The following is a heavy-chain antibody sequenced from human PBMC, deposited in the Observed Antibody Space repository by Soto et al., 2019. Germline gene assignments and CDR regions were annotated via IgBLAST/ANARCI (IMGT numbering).Heavy chain of an antibody. J-gene: IGHJ6*02. CDR1: GFTFSSYG. CDR2: ISYDGSNK. CDR3: ARDLGDFWSPIRTLGLYYYYGMDV. V-gene: IGHV3-30*19. Sequence: HPGGSLRLSCAASGFTFSSYGMHWVRQAPGKGLEWVAVISYDGSNKYYADSVKGRFTISRDNSKNTLYLQMNSLRAEDTAVYYCARDLGDFWSPIRTLGLYYYYGMDVWGQGTTVTVSS. D-gene: IGHD3-3*01.